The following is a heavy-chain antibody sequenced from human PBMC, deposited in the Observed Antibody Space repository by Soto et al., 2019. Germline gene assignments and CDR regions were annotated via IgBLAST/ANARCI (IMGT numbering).Heavy chain of an antibody. CDR2: MHTGGNEK. CDR1: EFTFSYYG. Sequence: QVQLVESGGGVVQPGGSLRLSCAASEFTFSYYGFHWVRQAPGKGLEWVAVMHTGGNEKYYVDSVKGRFTVSRDASRNMVYLEMSGLRAEDTAEYFCARDADTTGHYSHFDLWGRGALVAVS. CDR3: ARDADTTGHYSHFDL. D-gene: IGHD3-9*01. J-gene: IGHJ4*02. V-gene: IGHV3-33*08.